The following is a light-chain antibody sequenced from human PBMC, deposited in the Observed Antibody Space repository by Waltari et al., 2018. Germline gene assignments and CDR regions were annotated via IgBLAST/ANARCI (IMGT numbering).Light chain of an antibody. CDR2: DVS. V-gene: IGLV2-14*03. CDR3: SSYISSSTLEL. CDR1: SSAGGAYNN. J-gene: IGLJ2*01. Sequence: QSALTQPASVSGSPGQSTTISCTGTSSAGGAYNNVSCYQQHPGKAPKLMIFDVSNRPSGVSNRFSGSKSGNTASLTISGLQAEDEADYYCSSYISSSTLELFGGGTSLTVL.